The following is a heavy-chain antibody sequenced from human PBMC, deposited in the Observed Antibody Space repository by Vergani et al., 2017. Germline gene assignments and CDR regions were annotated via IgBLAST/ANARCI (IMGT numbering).Heavy chain of an antibody. CDR1: GGSISSSSYY. CDR3: ARDRALLWFVELGLGMDV. CDR2: IYYSGST. J-gene: IGHJ6*02. Sequence: QLQLQESGPGLVKPSETLSLTCTVSGGSISSSSYYWGWLRQPPGKGLEWIGSIYYSGSTYYNPSLKSRVTISVDTSKNQFSLKMSSVTAADTAVYYCARDRALLWFVELGLGMDVWGQGTTVTVSS. D-gene: IGHD3-10*01. V-gene: IGHV4-39*07.